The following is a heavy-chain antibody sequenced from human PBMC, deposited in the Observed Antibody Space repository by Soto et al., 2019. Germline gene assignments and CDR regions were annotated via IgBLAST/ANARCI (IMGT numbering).Heavy chain of an antibody. Sequence: GGSLRLSCAASGFIFRSHVLNWVRQAPGKGLEWVSAIDNSGDGSFYADSVKGRFIISRDNSKDTVFLHMNNLRLEDTAFYYCAKIPSRGMIFGAGSWGQGTLVTVSS. CDR3: AKIPSRGMIFGAGS. V-gene: IGHV3-23*05. CDR2: IDNSGDGS. J-gene: IGHJ5*02. D-gene: IGHD3-3*01. CDR1: GFIFRSHV.